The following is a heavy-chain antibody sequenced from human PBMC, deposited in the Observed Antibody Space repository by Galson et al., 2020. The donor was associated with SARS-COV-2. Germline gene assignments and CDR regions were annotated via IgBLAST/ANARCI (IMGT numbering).Heavy chain of an antibody. J-gene: IGHJ6*03. CDR2: FDPEDGET. D-gene: IGHD2-2*01. CDR1: GYTLTELS. V-gene: IGHV1-24*01. Sequence: GESLKISCKVSGYTLTELSMHWVRQAPGKGLEWMGGFDPEDGETIYAQKFQGRVTMTEDTSTDTAYMELSSLRSEDTAVYYCATQYALLANYYYMDVWGKGTTVTVSS. CDR3: ATQYALLANYYYMDV.